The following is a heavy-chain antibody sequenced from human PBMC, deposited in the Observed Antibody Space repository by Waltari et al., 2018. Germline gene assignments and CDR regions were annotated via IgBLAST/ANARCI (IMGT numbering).Heavy chain of an antibody. J-gene: IGHJ2*01. CDR1: GGSISSYY. Sequence: QVQLPESGPGLVMPSETLSLTCTVSGGSISSYYWSWLRQPPGKGLEWIGYIYYSGSTNYNPSLKSRVTISVDTSKNQFSLKLSSVTAADTAVYYCARGNWYFDLWGRGTLVTVSS. CDR3: ARGNWYFDL. CDR2: IYYSGST. V-gene: IGHV4-59*01.